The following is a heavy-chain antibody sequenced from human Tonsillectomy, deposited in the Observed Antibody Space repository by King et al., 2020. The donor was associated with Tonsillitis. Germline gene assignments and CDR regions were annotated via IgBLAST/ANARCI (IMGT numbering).Heavy chain of an antibody. CDR1: GYSISSAYY. D-gene: IGHD6-19*01. V-gene: IGHV4-38-2*02. Sequence: QLQESGPGLVKPSETLSLTCTVYGYSISSAYYWGWIRQPPGKGLEWIGSIHHSGSTYYTPSLKSRVTMSVDTSKNQFSLKLTSVTAADTAVYYCAKFSSGPWGQGTLVTVSS. CDR3: AKFSSGP. J-gene: IGHJ4*02. CDR2: IHHSGST.